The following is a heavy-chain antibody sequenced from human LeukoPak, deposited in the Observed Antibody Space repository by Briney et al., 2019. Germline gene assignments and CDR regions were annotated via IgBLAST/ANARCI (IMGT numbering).Heavy chain of an antibody. D-gene: IGHD2-21*02. CDR3: ARQSNSRAWSLDAFDI. CDR1: GYIFTSYW. CDR2: IYPGDSDT. J-gene: IGHJ3*02. Sequence: GESLQISCKGAGYIFTSYWIGWVRPMPGKGLEWMGIIYPGDSDTRYSPSFQGQVTISADKSISTAYLQWSSLKASDTAMYYCARQSNSRAWSLDAFDIWGQGTMVTVSS. V-gene: IGHV5-51*01.